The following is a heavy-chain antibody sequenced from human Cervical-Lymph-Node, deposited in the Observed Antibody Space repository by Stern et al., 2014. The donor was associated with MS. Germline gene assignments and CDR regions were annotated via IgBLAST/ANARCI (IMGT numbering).Heavy chain of an antibody. CDR3: TRKGVAVRDAFDV. Sequence: VQLVESGPGLPKPSATLSLSCSVSGGAISTNYLSWVRQAPGQGLERLGHVYHTGRTDYNPSLKTRVTISVALAKNTFSLNLTSVTAADTAIYFCTRKGVAVRDAFDVWGQGTMAIVSS. D-gene: IGHD6-19*01. CDR1: GGAISTNY. V-gene: IGHV4-59*07. J-gene: IGHJ3*01. CDR2: VYHTGRT.